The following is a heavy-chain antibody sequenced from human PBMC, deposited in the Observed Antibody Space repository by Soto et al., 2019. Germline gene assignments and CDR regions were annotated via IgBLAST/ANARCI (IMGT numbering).Heavy chain of an antibody. J-gene: IGHJ4*02. D-gene: IGHD1-26*01. V-gene: IGHV4-4*07. CDR3: ARDVSVGAKDI. Sequence: QVLLQESGPGLLKPSETLSLTCTVSDGSINSYYWSWIRQPAGQGLEWIGRIYNSGSTNYNPSLRCRVAMSVDTSKNQFSLKLSSLTAADTAVYYCARDVSVGAKDIWGQGTLVTVSS. CDR2: IYNSGST. CDR1: DGSINSYY.